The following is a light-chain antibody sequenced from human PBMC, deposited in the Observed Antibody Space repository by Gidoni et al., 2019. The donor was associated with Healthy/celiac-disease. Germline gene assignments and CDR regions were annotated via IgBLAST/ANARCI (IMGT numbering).Light chain of an antibody. V-gene: IGLV3-19*01. CDR3: HYRDSSGNHRV. Sequence: SSELTQDPAVSVALGQTVRITCQRDSLRSSYASWYQQKPGQAPVLVIYGKNNRPSGIPDRFSGSSSGNAASLTITGAQAEDEADYYCHYRDSSGNHRVFGGGTKLTIL. CDR2: GKN. CDR1: SLRSSY. J-gene: IGLJ3*02.